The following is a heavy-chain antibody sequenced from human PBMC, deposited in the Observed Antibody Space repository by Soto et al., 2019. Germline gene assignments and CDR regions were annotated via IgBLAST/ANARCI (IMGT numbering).Heavy chain of an antibody. V-gene: IGHV1-46*01. D-gene: IGHD3-22*01. CDR1: GYTFTNFY. J-gene: IGHJ4*02. Sequence: ASVKVSCKASGYTFTNFYMHWVRQAPGQGLEWMGIINPSGGSTSYAQKFQGRVTMTRDTSTSTVYMELSSLRSEDTAVYYCASDRSSGYLPHYWGQGTLVTVSS. CDR2: INPSGGST. CDR3: ASDRSSGYLPHY.